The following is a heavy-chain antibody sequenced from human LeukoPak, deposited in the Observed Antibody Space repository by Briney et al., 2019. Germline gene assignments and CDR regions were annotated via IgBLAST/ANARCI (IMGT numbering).Heavy chain of an antibody. D-gene: IGHD1-26*01. CDR1: GGSITSYF. CDR2: IYNSGST. V-gene: IGHV4-59*01. CDR3: PRDGIVGARDSN. Sequence: SETLSLTCAVSGGSITSYFWSWIRQPPGKGLEWVGYIYNSGSTNYNPSPKSRVTITLDTTKNQFSLKLSSVPAAHRPVYYCPRDGIVGARDSNWGQGTLLSVSS. J-gene: IGHJ4*02.